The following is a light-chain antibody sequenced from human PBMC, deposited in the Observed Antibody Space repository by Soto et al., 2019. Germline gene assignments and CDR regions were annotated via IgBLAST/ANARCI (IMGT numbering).Light chain of an antibody. Sequence: QSALTQHASVSGSPGQSITISCTGTSSDVGGYKYVSWYQQHPGKAPKLMIYEVSDRPSGVSNRFSGSKSGNTASLTISGLQAEDEADYYCSSYTSSNTLIFGGGTKLTVL. J-gene: IGLJ2*01. CDR1: SSDVGGYKY. CDR3: SSYTSSNTLI. CDR2: EVS. V-gene: IGLV2-14*01.